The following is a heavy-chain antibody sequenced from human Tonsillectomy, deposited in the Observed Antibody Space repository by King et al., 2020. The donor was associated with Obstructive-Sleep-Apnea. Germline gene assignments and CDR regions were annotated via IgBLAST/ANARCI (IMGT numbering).Heavy chain of an antibody. V-gene: IGHV3-23*04. J-gene: IGHJ6*02. Sequence: VQLVESGGGLVQPGGSLRLSCAASGFSFSNNAMSWVRQAPGKGLELVSAISGSGGSAHYADSVKGRFTISRDNSKNTLFLQMNTLRAEDTAVYYCAKDDYYYYGMDVWGQGTTVTVSS. CDR1: GFSFSNNA. CDR3: AKDDYYYYGMDV. CDR2: ISGSGGSA.